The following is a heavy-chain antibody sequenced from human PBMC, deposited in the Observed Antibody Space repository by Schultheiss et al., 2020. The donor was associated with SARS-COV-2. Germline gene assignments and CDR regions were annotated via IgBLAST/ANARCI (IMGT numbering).Heavy chain of an antibody. Sequence: TLSLTCAVYGGSFSGYYWSWIRQPPGKGLEWLALIDWDDDKYYSTSLKTRLTISKDTSKNQVVLTMTNMDPVDTATYYCARQTYYYDSSGYYVPLLDYWGQGTLVTVSS. V-gene: IGHV2-70*01. D-gene: IGHD3-22*01. CDR2: IDWDDDK. CDR3: ARQTYYYDSSGYYVPLLDY. J-gene: IGHJ4*02. CDR1: GGSFSGYY.